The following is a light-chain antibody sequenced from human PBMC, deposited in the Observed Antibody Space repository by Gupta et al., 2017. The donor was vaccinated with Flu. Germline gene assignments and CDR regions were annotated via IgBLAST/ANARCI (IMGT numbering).Light chain of an antibody. CDR1: QDIRNY. Sequence: QLTHSPSSLSASLGDRVTITCQASQDIRNYLNWYQQIPGKAPKLLICDASSLETGVPSRFSGRGSGTHFTFTISSLQPEDVATYYCQQYDNFPPAFGGGTKVEIK. CDR2: DAS. CDR3: QQYDNFPPA. V-gene: IGKV1-33*01. J-gene: IGKJ4*01.